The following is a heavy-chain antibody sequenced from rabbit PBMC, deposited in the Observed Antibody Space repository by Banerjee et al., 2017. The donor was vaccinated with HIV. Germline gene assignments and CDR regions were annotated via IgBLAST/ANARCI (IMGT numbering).Heavy chain of an antibody. V-gene: IGHV1S7*01. D-gene: IGHD2-1*01. Sequence: EESGGGLVKPGASLTLTCTASGFTISSYAMNWVRQAPGKGLEWIGYIDPVFGSTYYASWVNGRFTISSHNAQNTLYLQLNSLTAADTATYFCARYGYDGYDDYGYFSLWGPGTLVTVS. J-gene: IGHJ4*01. CDR3: ARYGYDGYDDYGYFSL. CDR1: GFTISSYA. CDR2: IDPVFGST.